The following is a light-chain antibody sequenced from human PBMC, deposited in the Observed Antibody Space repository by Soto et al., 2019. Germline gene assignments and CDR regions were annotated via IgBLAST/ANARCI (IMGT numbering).Light chain of an antibody. CDR2: GAS. V-gene: IGKV3-15*01. CDR1: QSVSSN. J-gene: IGKJ1*01. Sequence: EIVMTQSPATLSVSPGERATLSCRASQSVSSNLAWYQQKPGQAPRLLIYGASTRATGIPARFSGSGSGTEFTLTISSLQPDDFATYYCQQYKSYPWTFGQGTKVDIK. CDR3: QQYKSYPWT.